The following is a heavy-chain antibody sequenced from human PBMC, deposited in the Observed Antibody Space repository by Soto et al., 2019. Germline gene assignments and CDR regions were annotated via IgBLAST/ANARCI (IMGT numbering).Heavy chain of an antibody. Sequence: KPSETLSLTCSVSGGSVNSGGYSWSWIRQPPGKGLEWIGFISPSGSPAYNPSLKSRVTISVDRSNNQISLELSSVTAADTAVYYCARGVLAWGPGILVTVSS. J-gene: IGHJ5*02. CDR1: GGSVNSGGYS. CDR3: ARGVLA. CDR2: ISPSGSP. D-gene: IGHD2-8*01. V-gene: IGHV4-30-2*01.